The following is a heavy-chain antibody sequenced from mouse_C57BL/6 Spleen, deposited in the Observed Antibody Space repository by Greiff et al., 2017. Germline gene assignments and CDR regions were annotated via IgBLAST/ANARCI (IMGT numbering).Heavy chain of an antibody. CDR3: ARSGKLGGYYAMDY. CDR2: IHPNSGST. V-gene: IGHV1-64*01. CDR1: GYTFTSYW. J-gene: IGHJ4*01. Sequence: VQLQQPGAELVKPGASVKLSCKASGYTFTSYWMHWVKQRPGQGLEWIGMIHPNSGSTNYNEKFKIKDTQTVDKSSSTAYMQLSSLTSEDSAVYYCARSGKLGGYYAMDYWGQGTSVTVSS. D-gene: IGHD4-1*01.